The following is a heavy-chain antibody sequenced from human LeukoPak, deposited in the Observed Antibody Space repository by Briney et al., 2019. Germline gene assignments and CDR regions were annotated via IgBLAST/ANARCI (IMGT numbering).Heavy chain of an antibody. J-gene: IGHJ3*01. Sequence: PGGSLRLSCAASGFTFSSYNMNWVRQAPGKGLVWVSQINSGGSSTNYADSVKGRFTISRDNAKNTLYLQMNSLRAEDTAVYYCSGTEYCSPTSCKYASFWGQGTMVTVSS. V-gene: IGHV3-74*01. CDR3: SGTEYCSPTSCKYASF. D-gene: IGHD2-2*01. CDR1: GFTFSSYN. CDR2: INSGGSST.